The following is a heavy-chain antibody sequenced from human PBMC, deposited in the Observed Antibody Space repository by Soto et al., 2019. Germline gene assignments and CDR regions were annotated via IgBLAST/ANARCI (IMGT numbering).Heavy chain of an antibody. CDR3: ARSQGGTTIGREYGMDV. CDR1: GGSISSSSYY. V-gene: IGHV4-39*01. CDR2: IYYSGST. D-gene: IGHD3-16*01. J-gene: IGHJ6*04. Sequence: SETLSLTCTVSGGSISSSSYYWGWIRQPPGKGLEWIGSIYYSGSTYYNPSLKSRVTISVDTSKNQFSLKLSSVTAADTAVYYCARSQGGTTIGREYGMDVWGKGTTVTVS.